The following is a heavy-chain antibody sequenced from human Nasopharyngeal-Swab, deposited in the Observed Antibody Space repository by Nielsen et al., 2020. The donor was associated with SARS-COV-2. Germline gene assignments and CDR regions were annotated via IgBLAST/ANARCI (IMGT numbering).Heavy chain of an antibody. Sequence: GGSLRLSCAASGFMFDDFTMHWVRQAPGKGLEWVSYISSSGSTIYYADSVKGRFTISRDNAKNSLYLQMNSLRAEDTAVYYCARVRARDGYIFDYWGQGTLVTVSS. J-gene: IGHJ4*02. V-gene: IGHV3-11*01. CDR3: ARVRARDGYIFDY. CDR2: ISSSGSTI. D-gene: IGHD5-24*01. CDR1: GFMFDDFT.